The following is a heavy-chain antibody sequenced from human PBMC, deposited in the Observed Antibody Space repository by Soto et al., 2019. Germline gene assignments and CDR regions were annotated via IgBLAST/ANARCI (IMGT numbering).Heavy chain of an antibody. CDR2: MNPNSGNT. CDR1: GYTFTSND. CDR3: ARCTRVVSL. V-gene: IGHV1-8*01. Sequence: VQLVQSGAEVKKPGASVKVSCKASGYTFTSNDINWVRQATGQGLEWMGWMNPNSGNTGYAQKFQGRVTITRNTAISTAYMELSRLRAEDTAVYFCARCTRVVSLWGQGTMVTVSS. J-gene: IGHJ3*01. D-gene: IGHD3-16*02.